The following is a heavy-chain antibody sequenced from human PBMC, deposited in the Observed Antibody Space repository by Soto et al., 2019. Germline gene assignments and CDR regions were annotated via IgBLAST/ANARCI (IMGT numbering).Heavy chain of an antibody. CDR1: GYTLTNSE. Sequence: ASVKVSCKASGYTLTNSEINWVRKAPGQGLEWMSWISTNNGNADYAEKFLGRVTMTTDTSTTTAYMELRSLSSDDTAVYYCARSFYDYVDYWGQGTLVTVSS. J-gene: IGHJ4*02. CDR3: ARSFYDYVDY. CDR2: ISTNNGNA. D-gene: IGHD3-22*01. V-gene: IGHV1-18*04.